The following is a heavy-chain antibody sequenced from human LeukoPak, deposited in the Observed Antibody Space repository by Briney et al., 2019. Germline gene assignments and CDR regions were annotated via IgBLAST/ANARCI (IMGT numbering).Heavy chain of an antibody. Sequence: SETLSLTCTVSGGSISSYYWSWIRQPPGKGLEWIGYIYYSGSTNYNPSLKSRVTISVDTSKNQFSLKLSSVTAADTAVYYCARVRGWAIRDYYYGMDVWGQGTTVTVSS. J-gene: IGHJ6*02. D-gene: IGHD6-19*01. CDR1: GGSISSYY. V-gene: IGHV4-59*01. CDR2: IYYSGST. CDR3: ARVRGWAIRDYYYGMDV.